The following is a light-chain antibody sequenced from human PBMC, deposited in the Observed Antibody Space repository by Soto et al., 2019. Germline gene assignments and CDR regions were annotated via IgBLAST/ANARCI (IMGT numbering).Light chain of an antibody. CDR2: GAS. CDR3: QQYNSLPLVT. V-gene: IGKV3-15*01. J-gene: IGKJ4*01. CDR1: QSVSSH. Sequence: EIVMTQSPATLSVSPGERATLSCRASQSVSSHLVWYQHKPGQAPRLLIYGASTRATGIPARFSGSGSGREFTLTISSLQSEDSAVYCCQQYNSLPLVTFGGGTKVEIK.